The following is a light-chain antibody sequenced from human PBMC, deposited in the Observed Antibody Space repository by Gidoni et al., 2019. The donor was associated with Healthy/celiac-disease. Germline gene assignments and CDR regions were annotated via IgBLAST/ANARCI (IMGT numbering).Light chain of an antibody. CDR3: QQYYSSWT. CDR1: QGISSY. J-gene: IGKJ1*01. Sequence: AIRMTQSPSSLPASTGDRVTITCRASQGISSYLAWYQQKPGKAPKLLIYAASTLQSGVATRFSGSGSGTDFTLTISGLQSEDFATYYCQQYYSSWTFGQGTKVEIK. CDR2: AAS. V-gene: IGKV1-8*01.